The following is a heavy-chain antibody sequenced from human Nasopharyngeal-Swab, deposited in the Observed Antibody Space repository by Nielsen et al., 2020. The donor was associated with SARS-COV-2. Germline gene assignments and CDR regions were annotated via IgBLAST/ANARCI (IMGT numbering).Heavy chain of an antibody. V-gene: IGHV3-11*01. D-gene: IGHD2-15*01. CDR2: ISSSGSSI. J-gene: IGHJ4*02. CDR1: GFTFSDRY. CDR3: ARRAGYCSGGSDGYYFDP. Sequence: GESLKISCAASGFTFSDRYMIWIRQAPGKGLEWISYISSSGSSINYADSVKGRFTISRDNARNSLYLQMNSLRAEDTAVYYCARRAGYCSGGSDGYYFDPWGQGTLVTVSP.